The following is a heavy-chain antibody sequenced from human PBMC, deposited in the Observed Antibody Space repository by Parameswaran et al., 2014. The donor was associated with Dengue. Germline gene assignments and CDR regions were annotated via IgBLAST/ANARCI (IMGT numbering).Heavy chain of an antibody. CDR2: ISGSGGST. V-gene: IGHV3-23*01. D-gene: IGHD3-9*01. Sequence: GESLKISCAASGFTFSSYAMSWVRQAPGKGLEWVSAISGSGGSTYYADSVKGRFTISRDNSKNTLYLQMNSLRAEDTAVYYCAKTAYYDILTGYDYFDYWGQGTLVTVSS. CDR3: AKTAYYDILTGYDYFDY. CDR1: GFTFSSYA. J-gene: IGHJ4*02.